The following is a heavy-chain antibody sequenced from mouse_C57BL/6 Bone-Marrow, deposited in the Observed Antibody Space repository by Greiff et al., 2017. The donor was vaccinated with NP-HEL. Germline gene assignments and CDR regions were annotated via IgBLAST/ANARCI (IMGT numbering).Heavy chain of an antibody. CDR2: IYPGDGDT. Sequence: QVHVKQSGPELVKPGASVKISCKASGYAFSSSWMNWVKQRPGKGLEWIGRIYPGDGDTNYNGKFKGKATLTADKSSSTAYMQLSSLTSEDSAVYFCVLNWVRGAYWGQGTLVTVSA. CDR3: VLNWVRGAY. D-gene: IGHD4-1*01. J-gene: IGHJ3*01. CDR1: GYAFSSSW. V-gene: IGHV1-82*01.